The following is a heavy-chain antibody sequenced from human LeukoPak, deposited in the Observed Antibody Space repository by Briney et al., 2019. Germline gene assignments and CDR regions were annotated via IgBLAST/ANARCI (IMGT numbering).Heavy chain of an antibody. CDR1: GFTFDDYA. CDR2: ISWNSGSI. V-gene: IGHV3-9*01. Sequence: GGSLRLSCAASGFTFDDYAMHWVRQAPGKGLEWVSGISWNSGSIGYADSVKGRFTISRDNSKNTLYLQMNSLRAEDTAVYYCAKGVVAATTTPFDYWGQGTLVTVSS. D-gene: IGHD2-15*01. J-gene: IGHJ4*02. CDR3: AKGVVAATTTPFDY.